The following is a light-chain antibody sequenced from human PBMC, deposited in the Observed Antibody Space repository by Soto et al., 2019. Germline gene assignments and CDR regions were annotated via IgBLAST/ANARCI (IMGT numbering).Light chain of an antibody. CDR1: HSVSNSY. V-gene: IGKV3-20*01. J-gene: IGKJ4*01. CDR3: QQYGNVPLT. CDR2: RVS. Sequence: VLTPTPGTLSLSGAEGAILSCRPSHSVSNSYFAWYQQKPGQAPRLLISRVSSRATGIPDRFSGSGSGTDFTLTISRLEPEDFAVYYCQQYGNVPLTVGGG.